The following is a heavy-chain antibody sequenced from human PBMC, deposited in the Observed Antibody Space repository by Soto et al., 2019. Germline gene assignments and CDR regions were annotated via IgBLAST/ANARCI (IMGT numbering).Heavy chain of an antibody. CDR2: TGGSGRTT. CDR1: GFTFSIYA. Sequence: GGSLRLSCAASGFTFSIYAMTWVRQAPGKGLEWVSTTGGSGRTTYYADSVKGRFTVSRDNSKNTLDLQMSSLRAEDTAVYYCATVHNTSRSFDYWGQGTLVTVPS. J-gene: IGHJ4*02. D-gene: IGHD1-20*01. CDR3: ATVHNTSRSFDY. V-gene: IGHV3-23*01.